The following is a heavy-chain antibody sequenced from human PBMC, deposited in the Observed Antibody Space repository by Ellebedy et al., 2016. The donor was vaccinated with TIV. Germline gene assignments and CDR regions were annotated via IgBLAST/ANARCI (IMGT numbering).Heavy chain of an antibody. V-gene: IGHV4-4*07. Sequence: MPSETLSLTCTVSGGSISSYSWSWIRQPAGEGLEWIGRIFTSGSTNFNPSPKSRVTMSVDTSKNQFSLKLSSVTAADTAVYYCARDTVTANWGPLFDYWGQGTLVTVSS. CDR2: IFTSGST. CDR3: ARDTVTANWGPLFDY. CDR1: GGSISSYS. J-gene: IGHJ4*02. D-gene: IGHD7-27*01.